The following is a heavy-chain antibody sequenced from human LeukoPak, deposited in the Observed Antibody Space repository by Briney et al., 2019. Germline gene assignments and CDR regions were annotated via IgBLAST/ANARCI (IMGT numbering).Heavy chain of an antibody. Sequence: PSETLSLTCAVYGGSFSGYNWSWIRQPPGEGLEWIGEINHSGSTNYNTSLKSRVTMSVDTSKNQFSLKVRSVAAADTAVYYCARGYGSGSYYVFWGQGTLVTVSS. D-gene: IGHD3-10*01. J-gene: IGHJ4*02. CDR2: INHSGST. CDR1: GGSFSGYN. CDR3: ARGYGSGSYYVF. V-gene: IGHV4-34*01.